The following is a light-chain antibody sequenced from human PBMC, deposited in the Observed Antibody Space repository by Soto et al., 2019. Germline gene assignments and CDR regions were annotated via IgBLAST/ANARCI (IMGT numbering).Light chain of an antibody. J-gene: IGLJ2*01. CDR3: SSYTGSSTYVV. CDR2: DVS. CDR1: SSDVGGYNY. Sequence: QSALTQPASGSGSPGQSITISCTGTSSDVGGYNYVSWYQQHPDKAPKLMIYDVSNRPSGVSNRFSGSKSANTASLTISGLQAEDEADYYCSSYTGSSTYVVFGGGTKLTLL. V-gene: IGLV2-14*01.